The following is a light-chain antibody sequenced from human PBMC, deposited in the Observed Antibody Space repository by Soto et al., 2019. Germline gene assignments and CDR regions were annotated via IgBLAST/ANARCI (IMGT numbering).Light chain of an antibody. CDR2: LGS. J-gene: IGKJ2*01. V-gene: IGKV2-28*01. Sequence: EIVMTQSPPSLTVTPGEPASISCRSSQRLLHSNGNTFLEWYVQKPVQSPQLRIYLGSNRASGVPDRVGGSEAGTDFTLKISRVEAEGVGVYYCMQALQTPYTFGRGAKLEIK. CDR3: MQALQTPYT. CDR1: QRLLHSNGNTF.